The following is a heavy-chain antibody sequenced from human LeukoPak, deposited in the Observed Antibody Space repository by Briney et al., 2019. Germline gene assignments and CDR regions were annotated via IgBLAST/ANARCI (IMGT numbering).Heavy chain of an antibody. CDR1: GFTFSSYS. V-gene: IGHV3-21*01. D-gene: IGHD3-16*02. J-gene: IGHJ3*02. CDR3: ARGLMITFRGVIATDAFDI. CDR2: ISSSSSYI. Sequence: GGSLRLSCAASGFTFSSYSMNWVRQAPGKGLEWVSSISSSSSYIYYADSVKGRFTISRDNAKNSLYLQMNSLRAEDTAVYYCARGLMITFRGVIATDAFDIWGQGTMVTVSS.